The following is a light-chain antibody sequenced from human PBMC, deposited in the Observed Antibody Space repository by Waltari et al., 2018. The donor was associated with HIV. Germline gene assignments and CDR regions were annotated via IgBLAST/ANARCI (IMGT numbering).Light chain of an antibody. V-gene: IGLV2-23*02. Sequence: SALTQPASGSGSPGQSITISCTGTSRDVGSYNVARWSQQHPGKAPKFIIYEVNKRPSEVSIRFSGSKSGNTVSLTISGLQAEDEADYYCCSYAGRSTLEVFGGGTKVTVL. CDR1: SRDVGSYNV. J-gene: IGLJ2*01. CDR3: CSYAGRSTLEV. CDR2: EVN.